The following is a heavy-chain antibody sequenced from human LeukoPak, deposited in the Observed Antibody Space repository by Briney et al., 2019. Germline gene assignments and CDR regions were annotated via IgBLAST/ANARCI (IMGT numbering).Heavy chain of an antibody. J-gene: IGHJ6*02. V-gene: IGHV3-30*04. CDR1: GFTFSSYA. Sequence: SGGSLRLSCAASGFTFSSYAMHWVRQAPGKGLEWVAVISYDGSNKYYADSVKGRFTISRDNSKNTLYLQMNSLRAEDTAVYYCARARVDPRYFDWLLKADYYYGMYVWGQGTTVTVSS. D-gene: IGHD3-9*01. CDR2: ISYDGSNK. CDR3: ARARVDPRYFDWLLKADYYYGMYV.